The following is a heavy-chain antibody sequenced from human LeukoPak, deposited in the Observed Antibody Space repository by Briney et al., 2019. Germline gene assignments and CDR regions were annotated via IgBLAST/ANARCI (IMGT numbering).Heavy chain of an antibody. CDR3: ARGEVNPHLDY. CDR1: GGSISSGGYY. V-gene: IGHV4-31*03. J-gene: IGHJ4*02. D-gene: IGHD1-26*01. Sequence: RPSQTLSLTCTVSGGSISSGGYYWSWIRQHRGKGLEWIGYIYYSGSTYYNPSLKSRVTISVDTSKNQFSLKLSSVTAADTAVYYCARGEVNPHLDYWGQGTLVTVSS. CDR2: IYYSGST.